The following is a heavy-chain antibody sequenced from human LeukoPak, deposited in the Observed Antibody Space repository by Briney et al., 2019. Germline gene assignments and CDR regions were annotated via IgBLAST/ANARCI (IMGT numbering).Heavy chain of an antibody. CDR1: GFTFGDYA. CDR3: TRENIVVVPAAHV. Sequence: GGSLRLSCTASGFTFGDYAMSWVRQAPGKGLEWVGFIRSKTDGGTTEYAASVKGRFTIARDDSKSIAYLQMNSLKTDGTAVYYCTRENIVVVPAAHVWGQGTTVTVSS. V-gene: IGHV3-49*04. J-gene: IGHJ6*01. CDR2: IRSKTDGGTT. D-gene: IGHD2-2*01.